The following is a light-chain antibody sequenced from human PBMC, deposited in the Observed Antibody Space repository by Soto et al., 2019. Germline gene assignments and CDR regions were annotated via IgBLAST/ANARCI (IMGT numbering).Light chain of an antibody. CDR3: SSYTTSNTRQIV. CDR1: SSDVGGYNY. CDR2: DVS. V-gene: IGLV2-14*01. Sequence: QSALTQPASVSGSPGQSITISCTGTSSDVGGYNYVSWYQQHPGKAPKFMIYDVSSRPSGVSNRFSGSKSGNTASLTISGLQAEDEADYYCSSYTTSNTRQIVFVTGTKVTVL. J-gene: IGLJ1*01.